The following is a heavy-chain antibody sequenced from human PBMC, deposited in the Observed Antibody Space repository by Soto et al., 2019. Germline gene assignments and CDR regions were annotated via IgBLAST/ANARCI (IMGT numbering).Heavy chain of an antibody. J-gene: IGHJ4*02. V-gene: IGHV1-3*01. CDR2: INAGNGNT. D-gene: IGHD4-17*01. CDR1: GYTFTSYA. CDR3: ARDLNPATVTTPTFIDY. Sequence: GASVKVSCKASGYTFTSYAMHWVRQAPGQRLEWMGWINAGNGNTKYSQKFQGRVTITRDTSASTAYMELSSLRSEDTAVYYCARDLNPATVTTPTFIDYWGQGTLVTVSS.